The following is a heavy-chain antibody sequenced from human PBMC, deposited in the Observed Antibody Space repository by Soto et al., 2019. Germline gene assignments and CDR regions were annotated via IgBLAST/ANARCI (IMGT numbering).Heavy chain of an antibody. CDR3: AREMGVTMVRGVPDWFDP. V-gene: IGHV3-7*01. CDR2: IKQDGSEK. CDR1: GFGFSTFW. J-gene: IGHJ5*02. D-gene: IGHD3-10*01. Sequence: EVHLVESGGGLVQPGGSLRLSRAASGFGFSTFWMSWGRRVPGKGLGWVANIKQDGSEKYYVDSVKGRFTISRDNAKNSLYLQMNSLRAEDTAVYYCAREMGVTMVRGVPDWFDPWGQGTLVTVSS.